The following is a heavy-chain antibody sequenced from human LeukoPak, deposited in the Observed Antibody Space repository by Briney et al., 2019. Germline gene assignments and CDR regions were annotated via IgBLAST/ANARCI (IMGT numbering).Heavy chain of an antibody. Sequence: ASLKVSCKASGGTFSSYAISWVRHAPGQGLGWMCWISPYNDNTDNTQKVQGRVTMTTDTSTNTADMELRRLRSDDTAVYYCARQQGFEFDWDSSDAFDIWGQGTMVTVSS. CDR3: ARQQGFEFDWDSSDAFDI. J-gene: IGHJ3*02. CDR1: GGTFSSYA. D-gene: IGHD3-9*01. CDR2: ISPYNDNT. V-gene: IGHV1-18*01.